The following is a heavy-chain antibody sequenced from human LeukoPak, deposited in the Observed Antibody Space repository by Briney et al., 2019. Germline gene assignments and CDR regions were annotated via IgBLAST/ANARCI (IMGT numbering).Heavy chain of an antibody. CDR2: ISYDGSNK. Sequence: GRSLRLSCAASGFTFSSYAMHWVRQAPGKGLEWVAVISYDGSNKYYADSVKCRFTISRDNSKNTLYLQMNSLRAEDTAVYYCARDAGWVAGIISPYFDYWGQGTLATVSS. CDR3: ARDAGWVAGIISPYFDY. CDR1: GFTFSSYA. V-gene: IGHV3-30-3*01. D-gene: IGHD6-19*01. J-gene: IGHJ4*02.